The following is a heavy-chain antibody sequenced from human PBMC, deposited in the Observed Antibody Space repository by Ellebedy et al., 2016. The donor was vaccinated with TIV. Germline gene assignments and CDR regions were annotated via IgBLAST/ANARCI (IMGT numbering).Heavy chain of an antibody. D-gene: IGHD1-1*01. Sequence: ASVKVSCKASGYIFSDHPMNWVRQAPGQGLEWLGWINMKTGNPTYAQGFTGRFVFSLDTSVSTAYLQITSLKAEDTAVYYCARDSRYNWNDWDFYHMDVWGKGTTVTVSS. J-gene: IGHJ6*03. CDR3: ARDSRYNWNDWDFYHMDV. CDR2: INMKTGNP. CDR1: GYIFSDHP. V-gene: IGHV7-4-1*02.